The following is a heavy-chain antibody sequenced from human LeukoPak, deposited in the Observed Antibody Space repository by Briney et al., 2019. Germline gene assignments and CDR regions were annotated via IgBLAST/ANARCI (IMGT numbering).Heavy chain of an antibody. CDR2: IWYDGSNK. Sequence: GRSLRLSCAASGFTFSNYGMYWVRQAPGKGLEWVAAIWYDGSNKDYADSVKGRFTISRDNSNNTLYLQMNSLRAEDTAVYYCARDEGVMTTVSWGFGYWGQGTLVTVSS. J-gene: IGHJ4*02. CDR1: GFTFSNYG. CDR3: ARDEGVMTTVSWGFGY. V-gene: IGHV3-33*01. D-gene: IGHD4-17*01.